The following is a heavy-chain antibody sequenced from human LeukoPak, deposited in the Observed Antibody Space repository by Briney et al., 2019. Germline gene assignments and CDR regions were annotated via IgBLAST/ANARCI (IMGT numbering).Heavy chain of an antibody. D-gene: IGHD2-2*01. Sequence: GGSLRLSCAASGFTLSDYWMSWVRQAPGKGLEWVANMDQDGSEENYVDSVKGRFTISRDDAKNSLYLQMSSLRAEDTAVYYCAKVLIGYCSSTSCLAPGYWGQGTLVTVSS. CDR1: GFTLSDYW. CDR2: MDQDGSEE. CDR3: AKVLIGYCSSTSCLAPGY. J-gene: IGHJ4*02. V-gene: IGHV3-7*03.